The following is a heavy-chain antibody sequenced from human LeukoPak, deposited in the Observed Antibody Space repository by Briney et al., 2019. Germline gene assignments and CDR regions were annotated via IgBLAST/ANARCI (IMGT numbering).Heavy chain of an antibody. Sequence: ASVKVSCKASGYTFTSYGISWVRQAPGQGLEWMGWISAYNGNTNYAQKLQGRVTMTTDTSTSTAYMELRSLRSDDTAVYYCARQDSSSWYGYFQHWGQGTLVTVSS. D-gene: IGHD6-13*01. J-gene: IGHJ1*01. V-gene: IGHV1-18*01. CDR1: GYTFTSYG. CDR3: ARQDSSSWYGYFQH. CDR2: ISAYNGNT.